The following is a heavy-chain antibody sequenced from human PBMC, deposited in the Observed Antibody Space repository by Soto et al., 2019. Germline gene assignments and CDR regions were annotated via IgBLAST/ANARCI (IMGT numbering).Heavy chain of an antibody. V-gene: IGHV3-21*01. D-gene: IGHD2-15*01. CDR3: ARIRQYCSGGSCENRYYYYGMDV. CDR1: GFTFSSYI. CDR2: ISSSSSYI. Sequence: GGSLRLSCAASGFTFSSYIMNWVRQAPGKGLEWVSSISSSSSYIYYADSVKGRFTISRDNAKNSLYLQMNSLRAEDTAVYYCARIRQYCSGGSCENRYYYYGMDVWGQGPTLTV. J-gene: IGHJ6*02.